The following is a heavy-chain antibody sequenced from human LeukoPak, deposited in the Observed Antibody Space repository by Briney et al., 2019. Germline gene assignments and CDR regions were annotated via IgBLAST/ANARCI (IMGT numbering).Heavy chain of an antibody. V-gene: IGHV4-31*03. J-gene: IGHJ4*02. Sequence: SETLSLTCTVSGGSISSGGYYWSWIRQHPGKGLEWIGYIYYSGSTNYNPSLKSRVTISVDTSKNQFSLKLSSVTAADTAVYYCARSDQQQLVRALDYWGQGTLVTVSS. D-gene: IGHD6-13*01. CDR2: IYYSGST. CDR3: ARSDQQQLVRALDY. CDR1: GGSISSGGYY.